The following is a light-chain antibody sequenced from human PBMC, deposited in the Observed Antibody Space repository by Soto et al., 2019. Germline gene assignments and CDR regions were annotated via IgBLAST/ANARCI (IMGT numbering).Light chain of an antibody. V-gene: IGLV8-61*01. CDR2: NTN. J-gene: IGLJ3*02. CDR1: SGPVFTSSY. CDR3: LLYLGGGIWV. Sequence: QTVVTQEPSFSVSPGVTVTLTCGLSSGPVFTSSYPNWYQQTPGQAPRTLIFNTNTRSSGVPDRFSGSILGDKAALTITGAQADDDSYYYCLLYLGGGIWVFGGGTQLTVL.